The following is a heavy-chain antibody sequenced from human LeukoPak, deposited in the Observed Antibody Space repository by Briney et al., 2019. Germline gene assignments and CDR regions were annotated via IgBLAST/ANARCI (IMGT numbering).Heavy chain of an antibody. Sequence: ASVKVSCKASGYTFTSYDINWVRQATGQGLEWMGWMNPNSGNTGYAQKFQGRVTITRNTSISTAYMELSSLRSEDTAVYYCARGPPECGSTSCPKYYMDVWGKGTTVTVSS. CDR3: ARGPPECGSTSCPKYYMDV. CDR1: GYTFTSYD. J-gene: IGHJ6*03. CDR2: MNPNSGNT. V-gene: IGHV1-8*03. D-gene: IGHD2-2*01.